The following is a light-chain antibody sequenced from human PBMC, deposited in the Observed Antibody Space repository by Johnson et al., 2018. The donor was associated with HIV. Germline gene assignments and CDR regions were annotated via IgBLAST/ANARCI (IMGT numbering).Light chain of an antibody. V-gene: IGLV1-51*01. J-gene: IGLJ1*01. Sequence: QSILTQPPSVSAAPGQKVTISCSGSSSNIGNNYVSWYQQLPGTAPKLLIYDNNKRPSGIPDRFSGSKSGTSATLAITGLQTGDEADYYCGTWYSSLSAGGFFGTGTKVTVL. CDR1: SSNIGNNY. CDR2: DNN. CDR3: GTWYSSLSAGGF.